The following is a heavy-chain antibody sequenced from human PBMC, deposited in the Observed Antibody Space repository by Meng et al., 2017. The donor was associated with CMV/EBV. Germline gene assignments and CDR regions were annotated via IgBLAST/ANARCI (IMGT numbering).Heavy chain of an antibody. V-gene: IGHV1-69*05. CDR3: ARDGSRLTRSYYYYGMDV. CDR2: IIPIFGTA. CDR1: GGTFSSYA. D-gene: IGHD1-1*01. J-gene: IGHJ6*02. Sequence: SVKVSCKASGGTFSSYAISWVRQAPEQGLEWMGGIIPIFGTANYAQKFQGRVTITTDESTSTAYMELSSLRSEDTAVYYCARDGSRLTRSYYYYGMDVWGQGTTVTVSS.